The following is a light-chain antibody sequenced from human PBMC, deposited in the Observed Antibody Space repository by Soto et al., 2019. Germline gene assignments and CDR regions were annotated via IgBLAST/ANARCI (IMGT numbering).Light chain of an antibody. Sequence: EIVLTQSPGSLSLPLGERATLSCRASQSVDSAFFAWYQQKPGQPPRLLMYGASRRATGIPDRFSGSGSGTDFTLTISSMEPEDFAVYYCQQYASSLTFGQGTKVEI. CDR3: QQYASSLT. CDR2: GAS. J-gene: IGKJ1*01. V-gene: IGKV3-20*01. CDR1: QSVDSAF.